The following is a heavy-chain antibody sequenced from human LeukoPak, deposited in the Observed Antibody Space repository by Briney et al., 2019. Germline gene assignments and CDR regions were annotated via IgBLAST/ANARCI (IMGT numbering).Heavy chain of an antibody. V-gene: IGHV4-4*07. Sequence: SETLSLTCTVSGGSISSYYWSWIRQPAGKGLEWIGRIYTSGSTNYNPSLKSRVTMSVDTSKNQFSLKLSSVTAADTAVYYCAREAALLSYYYYYMDVWGKGTTVTISS. CDR3: AREAALLSYYYYYMDV. CDR1: GGSISSYY. D-gene: IGHD1-26*01. CDR2: IYTSGST. J-gene: IGHJ6*03.